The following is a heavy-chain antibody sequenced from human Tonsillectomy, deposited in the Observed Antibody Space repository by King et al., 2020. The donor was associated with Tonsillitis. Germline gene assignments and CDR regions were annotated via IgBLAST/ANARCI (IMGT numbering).Heavy chain of an antibody. CDR3: ARGSPPRGVIQKTHYYYYYGMDV. CDR1: GCTFTSYG. D-gene: IGHD3-10*01. V-gene: IGHV1-18*04. CDR2: ISAYNGNT. Sequence: QLVQSGAEVKKPGASVKVSCKASGCTFTSYGISWVRQAPGQGLEWMGWISAYNGNTNYAQKLQGRVTMTTDTSTSTAYMELRSLRSDDTAVYYCARGSPPRGVIQKTHYYYYYGMDVWGQGTTVTVSS. J-gene: IGHJ6*02.